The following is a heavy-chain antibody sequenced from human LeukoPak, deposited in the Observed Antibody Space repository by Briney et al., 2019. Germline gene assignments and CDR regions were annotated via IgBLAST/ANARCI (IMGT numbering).Heavy chain of an antibody. CDR1: GGSISSGDYY. V-gene: IGHV4-30-4*08. J-gene: IGHJ6*03. D-gene: IGHD1-7*01. CDR2: INHSGST. Sequence: PSQTLSLTCTVSGGSISSGDYYWSWIRQPPGKGLEWIGEINHSGSTNYNPSLKSRVTISVDTSKNQFSLKLSSVTAADTAVYYCARGNWNYPDYYYYMDVWGKGTTVTVSS. CDR3: ARGNWNYPDYYYYMDV.